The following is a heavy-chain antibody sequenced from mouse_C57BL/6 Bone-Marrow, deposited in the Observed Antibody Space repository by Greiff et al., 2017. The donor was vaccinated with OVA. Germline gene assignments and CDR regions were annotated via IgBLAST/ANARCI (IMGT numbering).Heavy chain of an antibody. J-gene: IGHJ2*01. CDR2: ISSGSSTI. D-gene: IGHD1-1*01. CDR3: AVLRRY. V-gene: IGHV5-17*01. CDR1: GFTFSDYG. Sequence: EVQLVESGGGLVKPGGSLKLSCAASGFTFSDYGMHWFRQAPEKGLEWVAYISSGSSTIYYADTVKGRFTIARDKAKNTLFLQMTSLRSEDTAMYYCAVLRRYWGQGTTLTVSS.